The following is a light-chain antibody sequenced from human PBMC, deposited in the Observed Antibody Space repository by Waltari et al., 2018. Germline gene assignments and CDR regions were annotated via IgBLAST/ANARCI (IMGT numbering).Light chain of an antibody. CDR1: QSISRP. Sequence: EIMLTQAPATLSLSPGERATLSCRASQSISRPLAWYQQKPGQAPRLLIYDASTRATGIPDRFSGSGSGTDFSLTISRLEPEDSAVYYCQQYVSLPATFGQGTKVEIK. J-gene: IGKJ1*01. CDR2: DAS. V-gene: IGKV3-20*01. CDR3: QQYVSLPAT.